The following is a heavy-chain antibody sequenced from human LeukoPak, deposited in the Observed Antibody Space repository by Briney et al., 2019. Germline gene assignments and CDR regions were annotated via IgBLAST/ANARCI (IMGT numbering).Heavy chain of an antibody. J-gene: IGHJ4*02. D-gene: IGHD4/OR15-4a*01. CDR3: ARHRNFGANFAIDY. CDR2: VTNSGNTT. Sequence: GGYLRLSCAASGFAFSDFAMSWVRQAPGKGLEWVSAVTNSGNTTYYADSVKGRFTISKDNAKSTLHLQLNSLRAEDTAIYFCARHRNFGANFAIDYWGQGTLVTVSS. V-gene: IGHV3-23*01. CDR1: GFAFSDFA.